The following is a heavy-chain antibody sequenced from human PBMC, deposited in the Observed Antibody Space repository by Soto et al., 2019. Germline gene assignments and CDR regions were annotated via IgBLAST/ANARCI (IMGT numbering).Heavy chain of an antibody. Sequence: GGSLRLSCAASGFTFSSYWMSWVRQAPGKGLEWVANIKQDGSEKYYVDSVKGRFTISRDNAKNSLYLQMNSLRAEDTAVYYCARDGGYNWNDGPVDAFDIWGQGTMVTVSS. CDR2: IKQDGSEK. D-gene: IGHD1-20*01. CDR1: GFTFSSYW. V-gene: IGHV3-7*01. J-gene: IGHJ3*02. CDR3: ARDGGYNWNDGPVDAFDI.